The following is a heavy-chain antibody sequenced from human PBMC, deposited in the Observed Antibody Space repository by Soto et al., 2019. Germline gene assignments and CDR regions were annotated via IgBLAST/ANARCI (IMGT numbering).Heavy chain of an antibody. CDR1: GGSISSYY. Sequence: SETLSLTCTVSGGSISSYYWSWIRQPPGKGLEWIGYIYYSGSTNYNPSLKSRVIISVDTSKNQFSLKLSSVTAADKAVYYCARLRTSCYSPYYYYGMDVWRQGTTVAASS. D-gene: IGHD2-2*01. CDR3: ARLRTSCYSPYYYYGMDV. CDR2: IYYSGST. J-gene: IGHJ6*02. V-gene: IGHV4-59*01.